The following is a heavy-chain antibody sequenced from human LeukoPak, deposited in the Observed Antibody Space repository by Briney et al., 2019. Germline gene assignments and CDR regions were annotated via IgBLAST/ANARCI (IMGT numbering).Heavy chain of an antibody. CDR1: GFTFSNAW. D-gene: IGHD2-2*01. CDR2: IKSKTDGGTT. V-gene: IGHV3-15*01. J-gene: IGHJ4*02. Sequence: GGSLRLSCAASGFTFSNAWMSWVRQAPGKGLEWVGRIKSKTDGGTTDYAAPAKGRFTISRDDSKNTLYLQMNSLKTEDTAVYYCTTVGRVVPAAKDYWGQGTLVTVSS. CDR3: TTVGRVVPAAKDY.